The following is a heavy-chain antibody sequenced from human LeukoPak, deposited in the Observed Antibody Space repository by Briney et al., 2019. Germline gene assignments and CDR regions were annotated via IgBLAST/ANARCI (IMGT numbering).Heavy chain of an antibody. CDR2: INHSGST. J-gene: IGHJ4*02. V-gene: IGHV4-34*01. CDR1: GGSFSGYY. CDR3: ARASPLGATTFGFDY. D-gene: IGHD1-26*01. Sequence: SETLSLTCAVYGGSFSGYYWSWIRQPPGKGLEWIGEINHSGSTNYNPSLKSRVTISVDTSKNQFPLKLSSVTAADTAVYYCARASPLGATTFGFDYWGQGTLVTVSS.